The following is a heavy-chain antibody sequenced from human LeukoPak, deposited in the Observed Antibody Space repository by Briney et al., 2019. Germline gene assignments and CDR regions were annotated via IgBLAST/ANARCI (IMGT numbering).Heavy chain of an antibody. CDR3: ARRAGSDY. D-gene: IGHD6-13*01. V-gene: IGHV3-53*01. J-gene: IGHJ4*02. Sequence: GGSLRLSCSASGFTFSSYAMHWVRQAPGKGLEWVSVMYSNGNTYYADSVRGRFTISRDNSKNTVFLQMNSLRAEDTAVYYCARRAGSDYWGQGTLVTVSS. CDR1: GFTFSSYA. CDR2: MYSNGNT.